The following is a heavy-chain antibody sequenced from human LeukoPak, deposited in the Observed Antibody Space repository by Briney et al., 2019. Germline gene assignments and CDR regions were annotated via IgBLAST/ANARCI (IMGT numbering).Heavy chain of an antibody. CDR3: ARGPPGAYCGGDCLHYFDY. V-gene: IGHV3-30-3*01. Sequence: PGRSLRLSCAASGFTFSSYAMHWVRQAPGKGLEWVAVISYDGSNKYYADSVKGRFTISRDSSKNKLYLQMNSLRAEDTAVYYCARGPPGAYCGGDCLHYFDYWGQGTLVTVSS. D-gene: IGHD2-21*02. CDR2: ISYDGSNK. CDR1: GFTFSSYA. J-gene: IGHJ4*02.